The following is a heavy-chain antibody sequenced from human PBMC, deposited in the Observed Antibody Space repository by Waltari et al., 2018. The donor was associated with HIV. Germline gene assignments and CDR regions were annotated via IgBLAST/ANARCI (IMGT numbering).Heavy chain of an antibody. CDR2: IYYTGRA. V-gene: IGHV4-39*01. D-gene: IGHD1-26*01. Sequence: LQLQESGPGLVKPSQTLSPTCAVPAGPLRRSHSLWGWMRQPPGKGLEWVWRIYYTGRAYYNPSLKSRVTISVDTSKNQFSLKVTSVTAADTAVYYCARHALRVGAAYWNFDLWGRGTLVTVSS. CDR1: AGPLRRSHSL. CDR3: ARHALRVGAAYWNFDL. J-gene: IGHJ2*01.